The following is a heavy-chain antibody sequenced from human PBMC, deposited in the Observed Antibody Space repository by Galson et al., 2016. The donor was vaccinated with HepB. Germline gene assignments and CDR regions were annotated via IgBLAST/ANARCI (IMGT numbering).Heavy chain of an antibody. CDR2: IYYSGST. CDR3: ARDPENCSSTGCYYFDY. Sequence: LSLTCTVSGGSMSTYYWSWIRQPPGKGLEWIGYIYYSGSTNYSPSLKSRVTISVDTSKNQFSLKVTSVTAADTAVYYCARDPENCSSTGCYYFDYWGQGTLVTVSS. J-gene: IGHJ4*02. D-gene: IGHD2-2*01. CDR1: GGSMSTYY. V-gene: IGHV4-59*12.